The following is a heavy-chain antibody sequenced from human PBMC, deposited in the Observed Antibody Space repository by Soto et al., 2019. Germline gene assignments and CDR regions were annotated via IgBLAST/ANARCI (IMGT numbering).Heavy chain of an antibody. CDR3: ARERADAYAI. CDR2: INHSGST. J-gene: IGHJ3*02. CDR1: GGSFSGYY. V-gene: IGHV4-34*01. Sequence: PSETLSLTCAVYGGSFSGYYWSWIRQPPGKGLEWIGEINHSGSTNYNPSLKSRVTISVDTSKNQFSLKLSSVTAADTAVYYCARERADAYAIRSQRTMVTVSS.